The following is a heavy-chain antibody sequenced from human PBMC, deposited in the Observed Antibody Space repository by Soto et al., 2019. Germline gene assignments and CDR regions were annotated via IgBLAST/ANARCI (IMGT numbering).Heavy chain of an antibody. CDR1: GFTFSSYG. Sequence: PGGSLRLSCAASGFTFSSYGMHWVRQAPGKGLEWVAVISYDGSNKYYADSVKGRFTISRDNSKNTLYLQMNSLRAEDTAVYYCAKEDYYDSSGYFAPLVYWGQGTLLTVSS. CDR3: AKEDYYDSSGYFAPLVY. V-gene: IGHV3-30*18. J-gene: IGHJ4*02. D-gene: IGHD3-22*01. CDR2: ISYDGSNK.